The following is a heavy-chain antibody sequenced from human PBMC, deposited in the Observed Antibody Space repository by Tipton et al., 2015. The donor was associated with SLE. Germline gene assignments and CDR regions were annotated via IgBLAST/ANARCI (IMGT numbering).Heavy chain of an antibody. CDR1: GGSFTTYY. D-gene: IGHD2-15*01. CDR3: ARDMTSRWYYF. J-gene: IGHJ4*02. CDR2: VYYTGDT. V-gene: IGHV4-59*01. Sequence: TLSLTCTVSGGSFTTYYWSWIRQPPGKGLEWIGYVYYTGDTSYNPSLKSRVSISLDTSKNQFSLKLSSVTAADTAVYYCARDMTSRWYYFWGLGTLVTVSS.